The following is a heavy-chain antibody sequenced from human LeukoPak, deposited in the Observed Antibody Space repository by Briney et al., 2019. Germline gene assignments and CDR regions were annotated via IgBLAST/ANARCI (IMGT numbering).Heavy chain of an antibody. D-gene: IGHD2-2*01. J-gene: IGHJ4*02. CDR2: VYHSGST. CDR3: ARSSEYCSSTSCYWGDFDY. CDR1: GGSIRSCY. V-gene: IGHV4-59*01. Sequence: PSETLSLTCTVSGGSIRSCYWSWIRQPPGKGLEWIGYVYHSGSTKYNPSLKSRVTISVDTSKNQISLKLSSVTAAGTAVYYCARSSEYCSSTSCYWGDFDYWGQGTLVTVSS.